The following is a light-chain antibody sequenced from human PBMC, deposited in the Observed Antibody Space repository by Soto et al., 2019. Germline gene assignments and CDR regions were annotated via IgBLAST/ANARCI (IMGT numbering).Light chain of an antibody. CDR3: QQYNSYSRS. V-gene: IGKV1-5*01. Sequence: DIQMTQSPSTLSASVGDRVTITCRASQSISSWLAWYQQKPGKAPKLLIYDASSLESGVPSRFSGIGSGTEFTLTISSLQPDDFATNYGQQYNSYSRSFSQGTKGEIK. J-gene: IGKJ1*01. CDR2: DAS. CDR1: QSISSW.